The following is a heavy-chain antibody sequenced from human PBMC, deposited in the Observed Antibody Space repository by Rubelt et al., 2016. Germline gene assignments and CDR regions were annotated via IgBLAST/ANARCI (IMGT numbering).Heavy chain of an antibody. CDR3: ARDRDISPSTVRFDP. CDR1: GYTFTSYG. CDR2: ISAYNGNT. D-gene: IGHD3-9*01. J-gene: IGHJ5*02. V-gene: IGHV1-18*01. Sequence: QVQLVQSGAEVKKPGASVKVSCKASGYTFTSYGISWVRQAPGQGLEWMGWISAYNGNTNYAQKLHGRVTMTTETSTSTGYMGVRSLRSEDTAVYYCARDRDISPSTVRFDPWGQGTLVIVSS.